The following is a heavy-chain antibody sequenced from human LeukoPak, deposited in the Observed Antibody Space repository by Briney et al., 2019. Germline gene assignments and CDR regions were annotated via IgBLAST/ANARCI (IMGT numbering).Heavy chain of an antibody. CDR3: AREGPEGYSYGLGRDFDY. V-gene: IGHV1-69*13. J-gene: IGHJ4*02. D-gene: IGHD5-18*01. CDR2: IIPIFRTA. Sequence: SVKVSCKASGGTFRSFAISWVRQAPGQGLEWMGGIIPIFRTANYAQKFQGRVTITADESTSTAYMELSSLRSEDTAVYYCAREGPEGYSYGLGRDFDYWGQGTLVTVSS. CDR1: GGTFRSFA.